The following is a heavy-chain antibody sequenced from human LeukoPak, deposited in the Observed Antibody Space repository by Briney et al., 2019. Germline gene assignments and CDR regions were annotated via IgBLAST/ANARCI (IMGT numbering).Heavy chain of an antibody. V-gene: IGHV4-39*01. D-gene: IGHD1-26*01. CDR2: IYYSGST. CDR3: ARSGTYYRTFDF. J-gene: IGHJ4*02. CDR1: GGSISSGNYY. Sequence: PSETLSLTCTVSGGSISSGNYYWNWIRQPPGKGLEWIGSIYYSGSTYYNPSLTSRVTVSVDTSKNQFSLKLSSVTATDTAVYYCARSGTYYRTFDFWGQGTLVTVSS.